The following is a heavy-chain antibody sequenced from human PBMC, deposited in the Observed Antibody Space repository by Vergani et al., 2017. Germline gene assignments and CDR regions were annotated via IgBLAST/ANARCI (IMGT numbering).Heavy chain of an antibody. D-gene: IGHD3-3*01. J-gene: IGHJ4*02. Sequence: QVQLQESGPGLVKPSQTLSLTCTVSGGSISSGGYNWSWIRQHPGKGLEWIGYIYYSGSTYYNPSLKSRVTISVDTSKNQFSLKLSSVTAADTAVYYCAREITIFGVVDYWGQGTLVTVSS. CDR2: IYYSGST. CDR3: AREITIFGVVDY. V-gene: IGHV4-31*03. CDR1: GGSISSGGYN.